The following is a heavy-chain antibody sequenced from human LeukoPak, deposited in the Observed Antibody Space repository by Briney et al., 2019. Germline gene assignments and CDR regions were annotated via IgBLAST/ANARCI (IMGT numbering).Heavy chain of an antibody. V-gene: IGHV3-23*01. CDR2: ISNTGSDT. CDR1: GFTFSNYA. J-gene: IGHJ6*02. CDR3: AKVPYSDYGSGRPPFMDV. D-gene: IGHD3-10*01. Sequence: GGSPRLSCAASGFTFSNYAMSWVRQAPGKGLEWVSTISNTGSDTYYADSVKGRFTISRDNSENTLYLQMNNLRAEDTAIHYCAKVPYSDYGSGRPPFMDVWGQGTTVAVSS.